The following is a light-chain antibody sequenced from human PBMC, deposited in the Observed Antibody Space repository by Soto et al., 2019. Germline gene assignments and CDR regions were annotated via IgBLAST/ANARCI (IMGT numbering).Light chain of an antibody. CDR3: CSYAGSSTFVV. Sequence: QSALTPPASVSGSPGQSITISCTGTSIDVGSYHLVSWYQQHPGKAPKLMIYEGSRRPSGVSNRFSGSKSGNTASLTISGLQAEDEADYYCCSYAGSSTFVVFGGGTKVTVL. V-gene: IGLV2-23*03. CDR1: SIDVGSYHL. CDR2: EGS. J-gene: IGLJ2*01.